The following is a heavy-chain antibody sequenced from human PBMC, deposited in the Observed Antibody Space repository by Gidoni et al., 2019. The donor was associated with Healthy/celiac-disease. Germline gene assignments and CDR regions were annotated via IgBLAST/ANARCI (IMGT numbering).Heavy chain of an antibody. CDR2: MNPNSGNT. Sequence: QVQLVQSGAEVKKPGASVKVSCKASGYTFTSYDINWWRQATGQGLEWMGWMNPNSGNTGYAQKFQGRVTMTRNTSISTAYMELSSLRSEDTAVYYCARVGILERRRSHYYYYYGMDVWGQGTTVTVSS. CDR1: GYTFTSYD. CDR3: ARVGILERRRSHYYYYYGMDV. D-gene: IGHD1-1*01. J-gene: IGHJ6*02. V-gene: IGHV1-8*01.